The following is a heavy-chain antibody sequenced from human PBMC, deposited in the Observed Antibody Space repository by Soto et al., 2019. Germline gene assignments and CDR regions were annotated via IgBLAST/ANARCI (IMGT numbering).Heavy chain of an antibody. D-gene: IGHD3-3*01. J-gene: IGHJ5*02. V-gene: IGHV1-24*01. CDR3: ATLSNDFWSGPNNWFDP. CDR1: GYTLTELS. CDR2: FDPEDGET. Sequence: ASVKVSCKVSGYTLTELSMHWVLQAPGKGLEWMGGFDPEDGETIYAQKFQGRVTMTEDTSTDTAYMELSSLRSEDTAVYYCATLSNDFWSGPNNWFDPWGQGTLVTSPQ.